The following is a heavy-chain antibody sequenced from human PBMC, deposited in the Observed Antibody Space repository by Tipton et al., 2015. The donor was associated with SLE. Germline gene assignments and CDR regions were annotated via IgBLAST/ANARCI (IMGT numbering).Heavy chain of an antibody. D-gene: IGHD2-15*01. Sequence: TPSLTCTVSGYSISSGYYWGWIRQPPGKGLEWIGNIYHSGSTYYNPSLKSRVTISVDTSKNQFSLKLNSVTAADTAVYYCARPLIGGSSGFFESWGQGTLVTVSS. CDR2: IYHSGST. J-gene: IGHJ4*02. CDR1: GYSISSGYY. V-gene: IGHV4-38-2*02. CDR3: ARPLIGGSSGFFES.